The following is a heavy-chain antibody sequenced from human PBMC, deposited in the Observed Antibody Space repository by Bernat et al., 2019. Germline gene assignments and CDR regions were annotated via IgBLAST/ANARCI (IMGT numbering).Heavy chain of an antibody. D-gene: IGHD7-27*01. CDR2: VSHDGRNK. CDR1: GFTFSTYA. Sequence: QVQLVESGGGVVQPGRSLRLSCAASGFTFSTYAMHWVRQAPGKGLEWVAAVSHDGRNKYYGDSVKGRSAISRDNSENTLYLQMSSLRPEDTAVFYCARGDPSWGQGWYFDLWGRGTLVTVSS. J-gene: IGHJ2*01. V-gene: IGHV3-30*15. CDR3: ARGDPSWGQGWYFDL.